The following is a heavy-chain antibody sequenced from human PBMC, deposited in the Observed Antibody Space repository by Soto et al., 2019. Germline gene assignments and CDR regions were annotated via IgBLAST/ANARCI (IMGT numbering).Heavy chain of an antibody. CDR1: GFTFSDYW. CDR3: VRDWGHCGNGACSS. V-gene: IGHV3-74*03. J-gene: IGHJ4*02. CDR2: LSPDGSIT. D-gene: IGHD2-8*01. Sequence: EVQLVESGGGLIQPGGSLRLSCAASGFTFSDYWMNWVRQVPGKGLVWVSRLSPDGSITKYADSVKGRFTISRDNAKNTLYLQMNSLGVDDTAVYYCVRDWGHCGNGACSSWGQGTLVTVSS.